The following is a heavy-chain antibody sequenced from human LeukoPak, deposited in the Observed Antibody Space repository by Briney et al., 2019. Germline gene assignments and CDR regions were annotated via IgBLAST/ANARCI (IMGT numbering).Heavy chain of an antibody. D-gene: IGHD6-25*01. V-gene: IGHV3-23*01. CDR3: AKATAADGHFDY. J-gene: IGHJ4*02. CDR2: ISGSGGST. Sequence: GGTLRLSCAASGFTFSSYGMSWVRQAPGKGLEWVSAISGSGGSTYYADSVKGRFTISRGNSKNTLYLQMNSLRAEDTAVYYCAKATAADGHFDYWGQGSLVTVSS. CDR1: GFTFSSYG.